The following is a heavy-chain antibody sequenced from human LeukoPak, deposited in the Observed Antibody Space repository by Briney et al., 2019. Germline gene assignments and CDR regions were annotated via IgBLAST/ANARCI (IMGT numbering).Heavy chain of an antibody. J-gene: IGHJ4*02. CDR3: AKGTHILVVVTAHCA. Sequence: GGSLRLSSAASRVTFTSDTISGGPPAPQGRLERGSAISGSGGNTCYADSVKGRFTISRDNSKNTLSLQMNSLRAEDAAIYYCAKGTHILVVVTAHCAGGQGTLVTVSS. D-gene: IGHD2-15*01. CDR2: ISGSGGNT. CDR1: RVTFTSDT. V-gene: IGHV3-23*01.